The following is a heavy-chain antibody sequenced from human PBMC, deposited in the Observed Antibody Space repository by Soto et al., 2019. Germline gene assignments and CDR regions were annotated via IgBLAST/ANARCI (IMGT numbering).Heavy chain of an antibody. CDR3: ARDHRLLWFGEFPLDY. CDR1: GGSFSGYY. J-gene: IGHJ4*02. V-gene: IGHV4-34*01. D-gene: IGHD3-10*01. CDR2: INHSGST. Sequence: QVQLQQWGAGLLKPSETLSLTCAVYGGSFSGYYWSWIRQPPGKGLEWIGEINHSGSTNYNPSLTQRVTISVDTSKNQFSPKLSSVTASDTAVYYCARDHRLLWFGEFPLDYWGQGTLVTVSS.